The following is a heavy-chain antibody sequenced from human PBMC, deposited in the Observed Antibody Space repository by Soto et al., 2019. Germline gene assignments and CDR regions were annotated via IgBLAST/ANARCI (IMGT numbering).Heavy chain of an antibody. D-gene: IGHD6-13*01. Sequence: ASVKVSCKASGYTFTRHGISWVRQATGQGLEWMGWISAYNANKNYAQKHKGRVTMTTDTSTRTAYMELRSLRSDDTAVYYCARFGIAAAGTLLSYYGMDVWCQGTTVTVSS. CDR1: GYTFTRHG. J-gene: IGHJ6*02. V-gene: IGHV1-18*04. CDR3: ARFGIAAAGTLLSYYGMDV. CDR2: ISAYNANK.